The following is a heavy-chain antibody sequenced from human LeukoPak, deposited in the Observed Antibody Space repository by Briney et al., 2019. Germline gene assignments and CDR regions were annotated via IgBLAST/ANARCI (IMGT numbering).Heavy chain of an antibody. J-gene: IGHJ4*02. CDR1: GGSFSGYY. CDR2: IYYSGST. D-gene: IGHD6-19*01. Sequence: PSETLSLTCAVYGGSFSGYYWSWIRQPPGKGLEWIGYIYYSGSTKYNLSLKSRVTISVDTSKNQFSLKLSSVTAADTAVHYCVRGWAGSGTHYFDYWGQGLLVTVSS. CDR3: VRGWAGSGTHYFDY. V-gene: IGHV4-59*01.